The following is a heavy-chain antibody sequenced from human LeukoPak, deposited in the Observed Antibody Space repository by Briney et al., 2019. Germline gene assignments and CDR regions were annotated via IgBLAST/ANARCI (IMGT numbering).Heavy chain of an antibody. D-gene: IGHD5-24*01. V-gene: IGHV4-59*08. J-gene: IGHJ3*02. CDR1: GGSISSYY. CDR3: ARHGRRRDGYNRGAFDI. Sequence: PSETLSLTCTVSGGSISSYYWSWLRQPPGKGLEWIGYIYYSGSTNYNPSLKSRVTISVDASKNQFSLKLSSVTAADTAVYYCARHGRRRDGYNRGAFDIWGQGTMVTVSS. CDR2: IYYSGST.